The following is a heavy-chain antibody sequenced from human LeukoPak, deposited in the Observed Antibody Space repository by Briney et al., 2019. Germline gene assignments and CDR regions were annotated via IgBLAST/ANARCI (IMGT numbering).Heavy chain of an antibody. CDR2: ISAYNGNT. CDR3: ARDTAMVTAFDY. D-gene: IGHD5-18*01. V-gene: IGHV1-18*01. J-gene: IGHJ4*02. Sequence: ASVKVSCKASGYTFTSYGISWVRQAPGQGLEWMGWISAYNGNTNYAQKLQGRVTMTTDTSTSTAYVELRSLRSDDTAVYYCARDTAMVTAFDYWGQGTLVTVSS. CDR1: GYTFTSYG.